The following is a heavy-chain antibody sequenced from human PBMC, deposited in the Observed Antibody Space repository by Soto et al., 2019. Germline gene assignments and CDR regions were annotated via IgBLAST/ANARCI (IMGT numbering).Heavy chain of an antibody. Sequence: QITLKESGPTLVKPTQTLTLTCTFSGFSLTTSGVGVAWLRQPPGKALEWLALLYWDDDKRSSPSLKSRLTTTKLSAKSQVVLTLTNINPLHTATSSCAHRRLNKFDPWGRGTLLTESS. V-gene: IGHV2-5*02. CDR1: GFSLTTSGVG. CDR2: LYWDDDK. CDR3: AHRRLNKFDP. J-gene: IGHJ5*02.